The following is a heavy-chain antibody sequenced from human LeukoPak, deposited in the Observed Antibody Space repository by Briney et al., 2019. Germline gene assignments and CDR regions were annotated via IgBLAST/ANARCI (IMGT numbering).Heavy chain of an antibody. D-gene: IGHD5-18*01. V-gene: IGHV5-51*01. CDR3: ARRRDTAMGQYYFDY. CDR2: IYPGDSDT. CDR1: GSRFTSYW. Sequence: GESLQISCKGSGSRFTSYWIGWVRQLPGKGLEWMGIIYPGDSDTRYSPSFQGQVTISADKSISTAYLQWSSLKASDTAMYYCARRRDTAMGQYYFDYWGQGTLVTVSS. J-gene: IGHJ4*02.